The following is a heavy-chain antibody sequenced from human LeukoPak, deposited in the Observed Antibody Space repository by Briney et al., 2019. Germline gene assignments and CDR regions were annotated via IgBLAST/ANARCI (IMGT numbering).Heavy chain of an antibody. Sequence: TGGSLRLSCVASGFSFNNHEMNWVRQAPGKGLEWVSYISSGGGSIYYADSVKGRFTISRDNAKYSLYLQMNSLRAEDTAVYYCARISANTWYNFDYWGQGTLVTVSS. J-gene: IGHJ4*02. CDR3: ARISANTWYNFDY. D-gene: IGHD1-14*01. CDR2: ISSGGGSI. V-gene: IGHV3-48*03. CDR1: GFSFNNHE.